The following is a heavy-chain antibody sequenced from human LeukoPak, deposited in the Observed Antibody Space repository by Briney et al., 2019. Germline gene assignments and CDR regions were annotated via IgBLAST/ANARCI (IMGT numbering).Heavy chain of an antibody. V-gene: IGHV1-2*02. J-gene: IGHJ5*02. CDR3: ARPPVVRGVNWFDP. Sequence: ASVKVSCKASGYTFTGYYMHWVRQAPGQGLEWMGWINPNSGGTNYAQKFQGRVTITRDTSISTAYMELRRLKPDDTAVYYCARPPVVRGVNWFDPWGQGTLVTVSS. CDR2: INPNSGGT. D-gene: IGHD3-10*01. CDR1: GYTFTGYY.